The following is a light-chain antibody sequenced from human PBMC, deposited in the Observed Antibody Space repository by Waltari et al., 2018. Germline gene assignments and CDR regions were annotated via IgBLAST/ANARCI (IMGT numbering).Light chain of an antibody. V-gene: IGKV1-12*01. Sequence: EIHMTQSPSSVSASVGDRVSISCRASQDISNSLAWYQQKSGKAPSLLIYHSSTLQSGVPSRFSGAGTGTDFTLTINNLHPEDFATYFCQQGDTSPPTFGPGTKVELK. J-gene: IGKJ1*01. CDR2: HSS. CDR3: QQGDTSPPT. CDR1: QDISNS.